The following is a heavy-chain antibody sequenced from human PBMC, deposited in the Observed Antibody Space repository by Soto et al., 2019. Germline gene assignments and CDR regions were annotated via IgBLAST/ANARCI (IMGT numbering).Heavy chain of an antibody. CDR3: AILATGAMVNWRVDY. Sequence: SETLSLTCAVSGGSISSSNWWSWVRQPPGKGLEWIGEIYHSGSTNYNPSLKSRVTISVDKSKNQFSLKLSSVTAADTAVYYCAILATGAMVNWRVDYWGQGTLVTVSS. CDR1: GGSISSSNW. V-gene: IGHV4-4*02. D-gene: IGHD5-18*01. CDR2: IYHSGST. J-gene: IGHJ4*02.